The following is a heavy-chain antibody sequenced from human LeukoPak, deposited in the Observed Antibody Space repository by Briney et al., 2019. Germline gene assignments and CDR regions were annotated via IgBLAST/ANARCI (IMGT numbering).Heavy chain of an antibody. CDR1: GDSISLSFYY. CDR2: VYYSGTT. Sequence: PSETLSLTCSVSGDSISLSFYYWGWIRQPPGKALEWIGSVYYSGTTSYNPSLKSRVTISVDMSKNHFSLRLRSVTAADTAMYYCARGTLYRGWSYYLDFWGQGSQVTVSS. CDR3: ARGTLYRGWSYYLDF. D-gene: IGHD6-19*01. J-gene: IGHJ4*02. V-gene: IGHV4-39*07.